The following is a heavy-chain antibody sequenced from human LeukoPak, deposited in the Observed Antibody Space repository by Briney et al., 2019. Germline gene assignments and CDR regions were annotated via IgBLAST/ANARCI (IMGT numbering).Heavy chain of an antibody. CDR2: ISSSGST. CDR1: GDSITYFY. Sequence: SETLSLTCSVSGDSITYFYWSWIRQAAGKGLEWIGRISSSGSTDYNASLKSRVTMSVDTSKNQLSLKVISVTAADTAVYYCARAYSSGWYYFDYWGQGTLVTVSS. V-gene: IGHV4-4*07. D-gene: IGHD6-19*01. CDR3: ARAYSSGWYYFDY. J-gene: IGHJ4*02.